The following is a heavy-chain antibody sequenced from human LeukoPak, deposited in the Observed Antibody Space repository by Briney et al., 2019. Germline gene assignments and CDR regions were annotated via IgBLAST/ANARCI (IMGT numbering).Heavy chain of an antibody. V-gene: IGHV3-20*04. CDR2: INWNGDST. CDR1: GFTFDDYG. CDR3: ARGFYYDSGATWRAFNI. D-gene: IGHD3-22*01. J-gene: IGHJ3*02. Sequence: GGSLRLSCAASGFTFDDYGMSWVRRAPGKGLEWVSGINWNGDSTNYADSVKGRFTISRDSAKNSLYLQANSLRAEDTALYYCARGFYYDSGATWRAFNIWGQGTMVTVSS.